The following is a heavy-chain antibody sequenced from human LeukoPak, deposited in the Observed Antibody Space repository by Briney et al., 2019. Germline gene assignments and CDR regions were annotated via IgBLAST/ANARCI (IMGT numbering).Heavy chain of an antibody. J-gene: IGHJ4*02. V-gene: IGHV4-4*08. CDR1: GGSISTYY. CDR3: ARTNYDYVWGSYRYRYYFDY. Sequence: SETLSLTCTVSGGSISTYYWSWIRQPPGKGLEWIGYILLNGTSDYNASLKSRVTISLDTSKKQFSLKLNSVTVADTAVYYCARTNYDYVWGSYRYRYYFDYWGQGTLVTVSS. CDR2: ILLNGTS. D-gene: IGHD3-16*02.